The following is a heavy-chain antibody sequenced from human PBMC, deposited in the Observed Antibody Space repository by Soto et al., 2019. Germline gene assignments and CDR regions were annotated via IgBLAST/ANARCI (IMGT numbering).Heavy chain of an antibody. CDR1: GFTFSSYG. CDR3: AKPAWNDLSGYGY. J-gene: IGHJ4*02. Sequence: GGSLRLSCAASGFTFSSYGMHWVRQAPGKGLEWVAVISYDGSNKYYADSVKGRFTISRDNSKNTLYLQMNSLRAEDTAVYYCAKPAWNDLSGYGYWGQGTLVTVSS. CDR2: ISYDGSNK. D-gene: IGHD1-1*01. V-gene: IGHV3-30*18.